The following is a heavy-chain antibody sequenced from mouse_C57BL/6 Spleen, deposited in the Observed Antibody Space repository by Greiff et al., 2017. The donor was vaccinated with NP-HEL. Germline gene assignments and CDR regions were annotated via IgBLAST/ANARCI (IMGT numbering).Heavy chain of an antibody. CDR2: IDPSDSYT. CDR3: ARGGNYAMDY. Sequence: VQLQQPGAELVRPGTSVKLSCKASGYTFSSYWMHWVQPRPGQGLEWIGVIDPSDSYTNYNQKFKGKATLTVDTSSSTAYMQLSSLTSEDSAVYYCARGGNYAMDYWGQGTSVTVSS. J-gene: IGHJ4*01. CDR1: GYTFSSYW. V-gene: IGHV1-59*01.